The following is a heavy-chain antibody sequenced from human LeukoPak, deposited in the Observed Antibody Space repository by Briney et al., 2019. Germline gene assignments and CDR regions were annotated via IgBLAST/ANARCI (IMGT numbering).Heavy chain of an antibody. V-gene: IGHV3-33*01. CDR2: IWYDGSNK. CDR3: ARGRRIFYYYYGMDV. J-gene: IGHJ6*02. D-gene: IGHD2-15*01. Sequence: PGGSLRLSCAASGFTFSSYGMHWVRQAPGKGLEWVAVIWYDGSNKYYADSVKGRFTISRDNSKNTLYLQMNSLRAEDTAVYYCARGRRIFYYYYGMDVWGQRTTVTVSS. CDR1: GFTFSSYG.